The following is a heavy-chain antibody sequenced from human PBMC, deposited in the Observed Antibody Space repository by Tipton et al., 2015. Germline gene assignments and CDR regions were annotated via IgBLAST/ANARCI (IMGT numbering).Heavy chain of an antibody. CDR2: IYHSGNT. CDR3: ARDLEQGMAV. Sequence: TLSLTCALSGGSISNSNWWSWVRQPPGKKLEWLGEIYHSGNTNYNPSVKSRVPISVDRSKNQFSLKMSSVTAADTAAYFSARDLEQGMAVWGQGTTVTV. V-gene: IGHV4-4*01. D-gene: IGHD1/OR15-1a*01. CDR1: GGSISNSNW. J-gene: IGHJ6*02.